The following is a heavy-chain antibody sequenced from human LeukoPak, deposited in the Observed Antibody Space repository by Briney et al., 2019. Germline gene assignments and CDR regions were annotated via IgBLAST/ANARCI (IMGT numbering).Heavy chain of an antibody. D-gene: IGHD3-16*01. CDR2: IYTSGST. J-gene: IGHJ3*02. CDR1: GGSISSYY. CDR3: ARDSLGFRAFDI. Sequence: SETLSLTCSVSGGSISSYYWSWIRQPAGKGLEWIGRIYTSGSTNYNPSLKGRVTMSVDTSKDQISLNLSSVTAADTAVYYRARDSLGFRAFDIWGQGTMITVSS. V-gene: IGHV4-4*07.